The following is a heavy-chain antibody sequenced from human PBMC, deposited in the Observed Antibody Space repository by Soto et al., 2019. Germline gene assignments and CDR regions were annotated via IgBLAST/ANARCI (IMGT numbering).Heavy chain of an antibody. V-gene: IGHV3-21*01. CDR3: ARELPAAGEGTFDY. D-gene: IGHD7-27*01. Sequence: PGGSLRLSCAASGFTFSSYSINWVRQAPGKGLEWVSSISSSSTYISYADSVKGRFTISRDNAKNSLYLQMNSLRAEDTAVYYCARELPAAGEGTFDYWGQGTLVTVSS. CDR1: GFTFSSYS. CDR2: ISSSSTYI. J-gene: IGHJ4*02.